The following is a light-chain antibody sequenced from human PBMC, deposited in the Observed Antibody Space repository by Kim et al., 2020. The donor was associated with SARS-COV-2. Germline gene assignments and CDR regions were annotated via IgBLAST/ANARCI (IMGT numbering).Light chain of an antibody. J-gene: IGLJ2*01. CDR1: SLRSYY. Sequence: SSELTQDPAVSVALGQTVRITCQGDSLRSYYASWNQQKPGQAPVLVIYGKNNRPSGIPDRFSGSSSGNTASLTITAAQAEDEADYYCQSRDSSDKVVFGGGTQLTVL. CDR2: GKN. CDR3: QSRDSSDKVV. V-gene: IGLV3-19*01.